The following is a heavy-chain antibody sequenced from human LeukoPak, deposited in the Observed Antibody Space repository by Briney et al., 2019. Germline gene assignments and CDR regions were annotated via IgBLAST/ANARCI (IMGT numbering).Heavy chain of an antibody. CDR2: INHSGST. J-gene: IGHJ4*02. V-gene: IGHV4-34*01. Sequence: SETLSLTCAVYGGSFSGYYWGWIRQPPGKGLEWIGEINHSGSTNYNPSLKSRVTISVDTSKNQFSLKLSSVTAADTAVYYCARGPPIVVVVAATPFYFDYWGQGTLVTVSS. CDR1: GGSFSGYY. CDR3: ARGPPIVVVVAATPFYFDY. D-gene: IGHD2-15*01.